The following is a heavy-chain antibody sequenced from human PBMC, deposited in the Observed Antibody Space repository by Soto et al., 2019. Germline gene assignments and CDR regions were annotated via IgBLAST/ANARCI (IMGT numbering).Heavy chain of an antibody. D-gene: IGHD3-9*01. CDR3: ARSTYYDILTGSYYYYAMDV. J-gene: IGHJ6*02. Sequence: SLILSFAASGFTVGSNYMSWVRQAPGKGLEWVSVIYSEGTPYYADSVKGRFTISRENSNNTLYLHMNNLRAEDTAVYYCARSTYYDILTGSYYYYAMDVWGQGTTVTVSS. CDR2: IYSEGTP. V-gene: IGHV3-53*01. CDR1: GFTVGSNY.